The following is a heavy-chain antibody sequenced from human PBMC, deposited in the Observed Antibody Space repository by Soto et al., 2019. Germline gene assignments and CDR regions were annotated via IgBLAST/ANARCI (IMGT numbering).Heavy chain of an antibody. CDR2: ISACNGNT. D-gene: IGHD3-10*01. Sequence: ASVKVSCKASGYTFTSYGISWVRQAPGQGLEWMGWISACNGNTNYAQKLQGRVTMTTDTSTSTAYMELRSLRSDDTAVYYCARVRITMVRGVIITGPHYYYYGMDVWGQGTTVTVSS. V-gene: IGHV1-18*01. CDR3: ARVRITMVRGVIITGPHYYYYGMDV. CDR1: GYTFTSYG. J-gene: IGHJ6*02.